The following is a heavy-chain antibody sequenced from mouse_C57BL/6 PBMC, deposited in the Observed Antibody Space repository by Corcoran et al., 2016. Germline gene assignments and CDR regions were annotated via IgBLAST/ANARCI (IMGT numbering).Heavy chain of an antibody. Sequence: EVQLQQSGPVLVKPGASVKMSCKASGYTFTDYYMNWVKQSHGKSLEWIGVIHPYNGGTSYNQKFQGKATLTVDKSSSTAYLELNSLTSEDSAVYYCARFWSTRDYCGQGTTLTVSS. CDR2: IHPYNGGT. J-gene: IGHJ2*01. CDR1: GYTFTDYY. CDR3: ARFWSTRDY. D-gene: IGHD2-1*01. V-gene: IGHV1-19*01.